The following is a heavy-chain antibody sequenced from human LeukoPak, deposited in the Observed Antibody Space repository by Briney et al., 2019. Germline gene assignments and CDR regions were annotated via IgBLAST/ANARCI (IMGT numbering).Heavy chain of an antibody. CDR2: IWPGDSDT. J-gene: IGHJ4*02. CDR1: GYSFTDYW. V-gene: IGHV5-51*01. CDR3: ARDPARWGHFDY. D-gene: IGHD1-26*01. Sequence: GESLKISCMAAGYSFTDYWIGWVRQMPGKGLEWVGVIWPGDSDTKYSPSFQGQVTISADKSINTASLQWNSLKASDTATYYCARDPARWGHFDYWGQGTLVTVSS.